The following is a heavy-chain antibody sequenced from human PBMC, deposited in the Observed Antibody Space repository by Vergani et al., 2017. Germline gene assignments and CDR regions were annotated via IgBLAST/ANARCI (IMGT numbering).Heavy chain of an antibody. V-gene: IGHV4-39*01. D-gene: IGHD3-22*01. CDR1: GGSISSSSYY. J-gene: IGHJ4*02. Sequence: QLQLQESGPGLVKPSETLSLTCTVSGGSISSSSYYWGWIRQPPGKGLEWIGSIYYSGSTYYNPSLKSRVTISVDTAKNQFSLKLSSVTAADTVVYYCARGIGDYYDSSGYRDYWGQGTLVTVSS. CDR3: ARGIGDYYDSSGYRDY. CDR2: IYYSGST.